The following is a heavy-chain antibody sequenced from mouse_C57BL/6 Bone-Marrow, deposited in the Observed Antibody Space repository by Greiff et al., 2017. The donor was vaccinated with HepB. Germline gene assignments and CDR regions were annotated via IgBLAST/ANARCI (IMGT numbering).Heavy chain of an antibody. D-gene: IGHD1-2*01. CDR3: GFSSLLRYYFDY. V-gene: IGHV14-2*01. CDR1: GFNIKDYY. J-gene: IGHJ2*01. Sequence: EVQGVESGAELVKPGASVKLSCTASGFNIKDYYMHWVKQRTEQGLEWIGRIDPEDGETKYAPKFQGKATITADTSSNTAYLQLSSLTSEDTAVYYCGFSSLLRYYFDYWGQGTTLTVSS. CDR2: IDPEDGET.